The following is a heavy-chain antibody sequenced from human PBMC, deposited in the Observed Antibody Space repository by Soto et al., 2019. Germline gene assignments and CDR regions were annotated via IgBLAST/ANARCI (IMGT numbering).Heavy chain of an antibody. Sequence: GGSLRLSCAASGFTVSSNYMSWVRQAPGKGLEWVSVIYSGGSTYYADSVKGRFAISRDNSKNTLYLQMNSLRAEDTAVYYCARDAGGGLRYFDWSYWGQGTLVTVSS. CDR1: GFTVSSNY. V-gene: IGHV3-66*01. J-gene: IGHJ4*02. CDR2: IYSGGST. CDR3: ARDAGGGLRYFDWSY. D-gene: IGHD3-9*01.